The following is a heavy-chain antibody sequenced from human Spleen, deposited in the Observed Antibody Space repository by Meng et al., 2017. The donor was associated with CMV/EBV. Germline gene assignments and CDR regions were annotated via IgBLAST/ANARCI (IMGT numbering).Heavy chain of an antibody. D-gene: IGHD2-21*01. CDR3: ARLTLGVISG. V-gene: IGHV4-31*03. Sequence: SETLSLTCTVSGGSISSGGYYWSWIRQHPGKGLEWIGYIYYSGSTYYNPSLQSRVTMSVDTSKNQFSLKLSSVTAADTAVYYCARLTLGVISGWGQGTLVTSPQ. CDR1: GGSISSGGYY. J-gene: IGHJ4*02. CDR2: IYYSGST.